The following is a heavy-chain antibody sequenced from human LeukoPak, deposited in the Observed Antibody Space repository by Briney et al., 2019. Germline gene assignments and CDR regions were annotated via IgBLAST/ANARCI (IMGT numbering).Heavy chain of an antibody. CDR1: GGSISTYY. V-gene: IGHV4-59*01. J-gene: IGHJ1*01. CDR2: IYHSGST. D-gene: IGHD6-6*01. CDR3: ARGGAARLHFQN. Sequence: SETLSLTCTVSGGSISTYYWNWIRQPPGKGLEWIGYIYHSGSTNYNPSLQSRVTISVDASKNQFSLNLNSVTAADTAVYYCARGGAARLHFQNWGQGTLVTVSS.